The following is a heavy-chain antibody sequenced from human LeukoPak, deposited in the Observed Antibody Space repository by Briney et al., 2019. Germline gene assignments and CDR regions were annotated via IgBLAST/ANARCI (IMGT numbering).Heavy chain of an antibody. CDR1: GGSISSYY. D-gene: IGHD1-26*01. CDR3: ATIQISGSYWNY. Sequence: SETLSITCTVSGGSISSYYWSWIRQPPGKGLEWIGYIYYSGSTNYNPFLKSRVTISVDTSKNQFSLKLSSVTAADTAVYYCATIQISGSYWNYWGQGTLVTVSS. CDR2: IYYSGST. V-gene: IGHV4-59*08. J-gene: IGHJ4*02.